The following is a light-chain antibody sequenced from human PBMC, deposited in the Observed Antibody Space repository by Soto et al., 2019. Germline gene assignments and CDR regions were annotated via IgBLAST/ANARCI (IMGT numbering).Light chain of an antibody. CDR2: GAS. V-gene: IGKV3-20*01. Sequence: ESVLTPSPGTLSLSPGERATLSCRASQSVSSSYLAWYQQKPGQAPRLLIYGASSRATGIPDRFTGSGSGTDFTLTISRLEPEDFAVYYCQQFGSSPFTFGPGTKVDIK. J-gene: IGKJ3*01. CDR1: QSVSSSY. CDR3: QQFGSSPFT.